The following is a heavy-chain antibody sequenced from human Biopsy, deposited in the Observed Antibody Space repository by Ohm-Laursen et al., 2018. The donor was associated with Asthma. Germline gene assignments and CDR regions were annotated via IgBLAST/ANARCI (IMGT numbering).Heavy chain of an antibody. Sequence: SETLSLTCTVSGVSIRSYYWTWIRQPPGKGLEWIGNIHYSCSTYSNPALKSRVTISVDTAKKQIYLRLSSVIAAGTAVYYCAGFCSGGNCPDHWGQGTLVTVSS. V-gene: IGHV4-59*13. CDR3: AGFCSGGNCPDH. CDR2: IHYSCST. CDR1: GVSIRSYY. D-gene: IGHD2-15*01. J-gene: IGHJ4*02.